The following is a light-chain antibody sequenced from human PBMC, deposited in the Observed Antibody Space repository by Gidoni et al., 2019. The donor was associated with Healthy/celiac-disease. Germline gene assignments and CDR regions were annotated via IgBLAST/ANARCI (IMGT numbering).Light chain of an antibody. CDR1: QSVLYNSNNKNY. CDR3: QQYYSTPRT. V-gene: IGKV4-1*01. CDR2: WAS. J-gene: IGKJ1*01. Sequence: DIVMTQSPDSLAVSLGERATINCKSSQSVLYNSNNKNYLAWYQQKPGQPPKLLIYWASTRESGVPDRFSGAGSGTDFTLTISSLQAEDVAVYYCQQYYSTPRTFXQXTKVEI.